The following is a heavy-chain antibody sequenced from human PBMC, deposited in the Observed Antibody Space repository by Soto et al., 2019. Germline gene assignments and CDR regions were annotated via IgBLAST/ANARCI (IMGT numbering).Heavy chain of an antibody. J-gene: IGHJ6*02. D-gene: IGHD6-13*01. V-gene: IGHV3-48*02. CDR1: GFTFSSYS. Sequence: PGGSLRLSCAASGFTFSSYSMNWVRQAPGKGLEWVSYISSSSSTIYYADSVKGRFTISRDNAKNSLYLQMNSLRDEDTAVYYCARVRYNSSSGYYYGMDVWGQGTTVTVSS. CDR2: ISSSSSTI. CDR3: ARVRYNSSSGYYYGMDV.